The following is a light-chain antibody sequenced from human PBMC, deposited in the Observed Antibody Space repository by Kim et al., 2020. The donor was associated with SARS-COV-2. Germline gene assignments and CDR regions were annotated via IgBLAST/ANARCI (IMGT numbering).Light chain of an antibody. CDR3: QQFNNWPWT. J-gene: IGKJ1*01. CDR1: QSVRS. CDR2: DAS. Sequence: EIVMTQSPATLSVSPGERVTLSCRASQSVRSLAWYQQKPGQAPRLLIYDASTRATDIPARFSGSGSGTEFTLTISSLQSEESAVYYCQQFNNWPWTFGQGTKVDIK. V-gene: IGKV3-15*01.